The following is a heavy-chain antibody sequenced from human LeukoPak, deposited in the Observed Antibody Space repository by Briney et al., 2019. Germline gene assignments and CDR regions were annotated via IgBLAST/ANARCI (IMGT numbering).Heavy chain of an antibody. V-gene: IGHV4-61*05. CDR3: ARGRYSSDY. Sequence: SETLSLTCTVSGYSISSGYYWGWIRQPPGKGLEWIGYIYYSGSTNFNPSLKSRVTISVDTSKNQFSLKLSSVTAADTAVYYCARGRYSSDYWGQGTLVTVSS. CDR2: IYYSGST. D-gene: IGHD5-18*01. J-gene: IGHJ4*02. CDR1: GYSISSGYY.